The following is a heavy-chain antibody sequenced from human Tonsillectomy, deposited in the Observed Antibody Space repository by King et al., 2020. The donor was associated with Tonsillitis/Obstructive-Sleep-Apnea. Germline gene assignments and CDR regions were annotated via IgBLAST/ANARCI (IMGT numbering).Heavy chain of an antibody. CDR1: GGSFTGYY. CDR3: ASGYDLGSAFDI. CDR2: INHSHYT. Sequence: VQLQQWGAGLLKPSETLSLTCAVFGGSFTGYYWSWIRQPPGKGLEWIGEINHSHYTSYNPSLKSRVTISADTSKNQFSLKLTSVTAADTAVYYCASGYDLGSAFDIWGQGTMVTVSS. D-gene: IGHD5-12*01. J-gene: IGHJ3*02. V-gene: IGHV4-34*01.